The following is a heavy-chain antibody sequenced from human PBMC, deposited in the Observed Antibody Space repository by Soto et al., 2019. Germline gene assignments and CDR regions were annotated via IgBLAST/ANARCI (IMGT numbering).Heavy chain of an antibody. CDR1: GGSFSGYY. J-gene: IGHJ4*02. CDR2: INHSGST. Sequence: QVQLQQWGAGLLKPSETLSLTCAVYGGSFSGYYWSWIRQPPGKGLEWIGEINHSGSTNYNPSLKSRVTISVDTSKNQFSLKLSSVTAADTAVYYCARRDWSGSYPFDYWGQGTLVTVSS. CDR3: ARRDWSGSYPFDY. V-gene: IGHV4-34*01. D-gene: IGHD1-26*01.